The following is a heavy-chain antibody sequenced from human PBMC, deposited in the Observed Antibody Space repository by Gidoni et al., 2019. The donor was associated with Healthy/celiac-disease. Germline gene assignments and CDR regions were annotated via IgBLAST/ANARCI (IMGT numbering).Heavy chain of an antibody. V-gene: IGHV6-1*01. CDR1: GDSASSNRAA. CDR3: ARDKWYCSGGSCYSEVDY. D-gene: IGHD2-15*01. Sequence: QVQLQQSGPGLVKPSQTLSLTCAISGDSASSNRAAWNWIRQSQSRGLEWLGRTYYRSKWYNDYAVSVKSRITINPDTSKNQFSLQLNSVTPEDTAVYYCARDKWYCSGGSCYSEVDYWGQGTLVTVSS. CDR2: TYYRSKWYN. J-gene: IGHJ4*02.